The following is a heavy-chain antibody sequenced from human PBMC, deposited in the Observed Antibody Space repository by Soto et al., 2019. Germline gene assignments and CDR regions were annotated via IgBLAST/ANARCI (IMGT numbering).Heavy chain of an antibody. CDR2: IKEDGSEK. J-gene: IGHJ5*02. V-gene: IGHV3-7*03. Sequence: GGSLRLSCADSGFILRNYWMSWVRQAPGMRLQWVASIKEDGSEKYYVDPVKGRFTISRENAKNSLYLQMNSLRAEDTAVYYCARYRSLDPWGQGILVTVSS. CDR1: GFILRNYW. D-gene: IGHD3-16*02. CDR3: ARYRSLDP.